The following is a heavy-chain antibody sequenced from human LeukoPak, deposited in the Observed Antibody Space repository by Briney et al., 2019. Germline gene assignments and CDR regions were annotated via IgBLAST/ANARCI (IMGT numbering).Heavy chain of an antibody. CDR3: VKGSCTSNTCRLDS. V-gene: IGHV3-9*01. CDR1: GFTFHDYA. CDR2: VTWNSGSL. D-gene: IGHD2-2*01. J-gene: IGHJ4*02. Sequence: PGGSLRLSCAASGFTFHDYAMHWVRQAPGKGLEWVSGVTWNSGSLGYADSVKGRFTISRDNAKNSLYLEMNALRLDDTAFYHCVKGSCTSNTCRLDSWGQGTLVTVSS.